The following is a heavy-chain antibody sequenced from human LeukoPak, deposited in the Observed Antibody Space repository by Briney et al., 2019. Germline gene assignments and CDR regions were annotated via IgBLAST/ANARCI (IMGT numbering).Heavy chain of an antibody. Sequence: PGGSLRLSCAASGSTVSSNYMSWVRQAPGKGLEWVSVIYSGGSTYYADSVKGRFTISRDNSKNTLYLQMNSLRAEDTAVYYCALGYCSSTSCYVGDYWGQGTLVTVSS. CDR1: GSTVSSNY. D-gene: IGHD2-2*01. CDR3: ALGYCSSTSCYVGDY. J-gene: IGHJ4*02. CDR2: IYSGGST. V-gene: IGHV3-53*01.